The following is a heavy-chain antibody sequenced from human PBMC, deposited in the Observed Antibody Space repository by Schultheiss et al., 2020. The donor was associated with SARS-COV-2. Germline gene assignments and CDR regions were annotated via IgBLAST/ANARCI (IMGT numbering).Heavy chain of an antibody. J-gene: IGHJ5*02. V-gene: IGHV3-23*01. CDR3: AKAHGYYYDSSLPYNWFDP. Sequence: GGSLRLSCAASGFTFSSYAMHWVRQAPGKGLEWVSAISGSGGSTYYADSVKGRFTISRDNSKNTLYLQMNSLRAEDTAVYYCAKAHGYYYDSSLPYNWFDPWGQGTLVTVSS. CDR1: GFTFSSYA. CDR2: ISGSGGST. D-gene: IGHD3-22*01.